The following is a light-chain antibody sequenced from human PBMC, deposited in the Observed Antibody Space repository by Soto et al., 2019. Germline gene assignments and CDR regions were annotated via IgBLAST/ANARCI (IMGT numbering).Light chain of an antibody. Sequence: ETVLTQSPAPLSLSPGERATLSCRASQSISSYLAWYQQKPGQAPRILIYDASNRATGIPARFSGSGSGTDFTLTISSLEPEDFAVYYCQQYGSPITFGQGTRLEIK. CDR3: QQYGSPIT. V-gene: IGKV3-11*01. CDR1: QSISSY. CDR2: DAS. J-gene: IGKJ5*01.